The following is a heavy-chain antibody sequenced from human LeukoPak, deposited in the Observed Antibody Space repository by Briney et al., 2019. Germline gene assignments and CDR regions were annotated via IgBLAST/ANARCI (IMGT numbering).Heavy chain of an antibody. CDR2: IYYSGNT. Sequence: SETLSLTCTVSGDSISTSNSYWGWIRQPPGKGLEWIGSIYYSGNTNYNPSLKSRVTISVDTSKNQFSLKLSSVTAADTAVYYCARRRSRSALTSWGQGTLVTVSS. J-gene: IGHJ4*02. CDR3: ARRRSRSALTS. D-gene: IGHD3-10*01. V-gene: IGHV4-39*07. CDR1: GDSISTSNSY.